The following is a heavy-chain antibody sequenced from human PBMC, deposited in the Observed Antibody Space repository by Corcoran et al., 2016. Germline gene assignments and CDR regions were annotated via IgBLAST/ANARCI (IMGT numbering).Heavy chain of an antibody. V-gene: IGHV3-7*01. J-gene: IGHJ4*02. D-gene: IGHD2-15*01. CDR2: IREDGGDM. CDR1: ESTFSSHW. Sequence: EVQLMESGGGLVQPGGSLRLSCAASESTFSSHWMSWVRRAPGKGPEWVANIREDGGDMYYVDSVKGRFTVSRDNAKNSLYLQMNGPRVEDTAVYYCARYPVGGLCFDYWGQGTLVTVSS. CDR3: ARYPVGGLCFDY.